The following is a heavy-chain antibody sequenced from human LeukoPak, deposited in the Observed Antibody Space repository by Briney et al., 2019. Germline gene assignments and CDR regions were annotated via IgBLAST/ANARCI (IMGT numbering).Heavy chain of an antibody. Sequence: GGSLRLSCAASGFTFSSSWMHWVRQAPGKGLVWVSRINSDGSTTTYADSVKGRFTISRDNAKNTLYLQMNSLRGEDTAVYYCATVDTIAPYYLSYWGQGTLVTVSS. CDR3: ATVDTIAPYYLSY. J-gene: IGHJ4*02. D-gene: IGHD5-18*01. V-gene: IGHV3-74*01. CDR2: INSDGSTT. CDR1: GFTFSSSW.